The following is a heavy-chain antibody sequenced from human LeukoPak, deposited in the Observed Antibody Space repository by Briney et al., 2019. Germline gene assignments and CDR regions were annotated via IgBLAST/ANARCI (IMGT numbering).Heavy chain of an antibody. CDR3: SKDRGVFGVAYSLDY. CDR2: IRYDGINE. V-gene: IGHV3-30*02. D-gene: IGHD3-3*01. Sequence: PGGSLRLSCAASGFTFSSYAMNWVRQAPGKGLEWVAYIRYDGINEYYADSVKGRFTISRDLSKNTLFLQINSLRPEDTAVYYCSKDRGVFGVAYSLDYWGQGTLVTVSS. J-gene: IGHJ4*02. CDR1: GFTFSSYA.